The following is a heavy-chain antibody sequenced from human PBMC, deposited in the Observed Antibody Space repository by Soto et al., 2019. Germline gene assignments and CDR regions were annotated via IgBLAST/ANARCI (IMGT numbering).Heavy chain of an antibody. V-gene: IGHV1-69*13. CDR2: IIPIFGTA. J-gene: IGHJ5*02. Sequence: SVKVSCKASGGTFSSYAISWVRQAPGQGLEWMGGIIPIFGTANYAQKFQGRVTITADESTSTAYMELSSLRSEDTAVYYCARDEAHDYDFWSGYLTRWFDPWGQGTLVTVSS. D-gene: IGHD3-3*01. CDR3: ARDEAHDYDFWSGYLTRWFDP. CDR1: GGTFSSYA.